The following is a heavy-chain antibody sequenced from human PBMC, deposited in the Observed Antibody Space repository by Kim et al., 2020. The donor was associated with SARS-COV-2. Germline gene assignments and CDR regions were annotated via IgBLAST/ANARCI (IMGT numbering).Heavy chain of an antibody. CDR1: GDTFSNYA. J-gene: IGHJ6*01. D-gene: IGHD3-22*01. Sequence: SVKVSCKASGDTFSNYAIAWVRQAPGQGLEWMGRVSPILKTATYAQKFQGRVTIAADTTTSTAYMELSRLRSEDTAVYYCAGGTYYYDSSGYWTEGGYG. CDR2: VSPILKTA. V-gene: IGHV1-69*04. CDR3: AGGTYYYDSSGYWTEGGYG.